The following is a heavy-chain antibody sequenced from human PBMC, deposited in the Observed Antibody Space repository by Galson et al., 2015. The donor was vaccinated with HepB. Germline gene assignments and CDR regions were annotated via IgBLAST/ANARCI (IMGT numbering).Heavy chain of an antibody. CDR3: ARHEVIVVVPAAIGY. CDR2: ISAYNGNT. V-gene: IGHV1-18*01. Sequence: SVKVSCKASGYTFTSYGISWVRQAPGQGLEWMGWISAYNGNTNYAQKLQGRVTMTTDTSTSTAYMELRSLRSDDTAVYYCARHEVIVVVPAAIGYWGQGTLVTVSA. D-gene: IGHD2-2*01. CDR1: GYTFTSYG. J-gene: IGHJ4*02.